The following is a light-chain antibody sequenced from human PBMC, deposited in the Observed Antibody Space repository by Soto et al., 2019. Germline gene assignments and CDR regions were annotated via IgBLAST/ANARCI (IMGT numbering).Light chain of an antibody. CDR1: QNVLFSSNNKNY. CDR3: QQYYSNPLT. Sequence: DIVMTQSPDSLAVSLGERATINCKSSQNVLFSSNNKNYLAWYQQKPGQPPKLLIYWASTRESGVPDRFSGSGSGTVFTLTISSLQAEDMAVYYCQQYYSNPLTFGGGTKVEIK. J-gene: IGKJ4*01. CDR2: WAS. V-gene: IGKV4-1*01.